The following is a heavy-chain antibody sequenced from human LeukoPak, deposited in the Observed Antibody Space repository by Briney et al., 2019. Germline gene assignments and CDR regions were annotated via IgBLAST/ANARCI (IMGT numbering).Heavy chain of an antibody. V-gene: IGHV4-4*07. CDR1: GGSISGYY. Sequence: SETLSLTXTVSGGSISGYYWSWIRQPAGKGLEWIGRVYTSGSTNYSPSLKSRVTMSVDTSKNQFSLNLRSVTAADTAVYYCARDRCSSTSCPFDYWGQGTLVTVSS. CDR3: ARDRCSSTSCPFDY. D-gene: IGHD2-2*01. J-gene: IGHJ4*02. CDR2: VYTSGST.